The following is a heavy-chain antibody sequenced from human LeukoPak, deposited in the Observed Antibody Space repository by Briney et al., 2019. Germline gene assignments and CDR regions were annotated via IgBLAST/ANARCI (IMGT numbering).Heavy chain of an antibody. J-gene: IGHJ4*02. CDR2: ISSNGGST. Sequence: GGSVRLSCSACGFTFSSYAMHWVRQARGRGLEYVSAISSNGGSTYYADSVKGRFTISRDNSKNTLYLQMSSLRAEDTAVYYCVKDSRAYDILTGYYTNWGQGTLVTVSS. V-gene: IGHV3-64D*06. D-gene: IGHD3-9*01. CDR1: GFTFSSYA. CDR3: VKDSRAYDILTGYYTN.